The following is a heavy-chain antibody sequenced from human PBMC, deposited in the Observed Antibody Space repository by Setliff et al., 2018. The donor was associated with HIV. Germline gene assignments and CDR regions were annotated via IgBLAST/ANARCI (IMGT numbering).Heavy chain of an antibody. CDR2: IYTSGST. CDR3: TREGRGDPAMATTRIDY. Sequence: PSETLSLTCTVSGGSFSSGSHYWSWIRQSAGKGLEWIGRIYTSGSTNYNPSLKSRVTISLDTSKTHFFLNLTSVTDADTAVYFCTREGRGDPAMATTRIDYWGQGKLVTVSS. D-gene: IGHD1-1*01. J-gene: IGHJ4*02. V-gene: IGHV4-61*02. CDR1: GGSFSSGSHY.